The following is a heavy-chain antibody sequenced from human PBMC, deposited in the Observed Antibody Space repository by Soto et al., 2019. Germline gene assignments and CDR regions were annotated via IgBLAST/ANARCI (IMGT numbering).Heavy chain of an antibody. CDR3: ARDGGVGGSYYLDY. V-gene: IGHV3-23*01. J-gene: IGHJ4*02. D-gene: IGHD1-26*01. CDR1: GFTFDTFA. CDR2: ISVSEDDT. Sequence: EVQLLESGGGLAQPGGSLRLSCAASGFTFDTFAMIWVRQAPGKGLEGVSRISVSEDDTYYADSVKGRFTISRDNSKSTLYLQMTSLRAEDTAVYYCARDGGVGGSYYLDYWGQGTSVTVSS.